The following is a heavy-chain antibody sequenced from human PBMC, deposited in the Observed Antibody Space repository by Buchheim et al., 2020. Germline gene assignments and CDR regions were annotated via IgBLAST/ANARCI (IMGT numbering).Heavy chain of an antibody. J-gene: IGHJ6*03. D-gene: IGHD6-19*01. CDR3: ARVDSSGWYSLDYYYMDV. V-gene: IGHV3-21*01. CDR2: IRNSGSDI. Sequence: EVQLLESGGGLVQPGGSLRLSCAASGFTFSSYAMSWVRQAPGKGLEWVSSIRNSGSDIYYADSVKGRFTISRDNAKNSLYLQMNSLRAEDTGVYYCARVDSSGWYSLDYYYMDVWGKGTT. CDR1: GFTFSSYA.